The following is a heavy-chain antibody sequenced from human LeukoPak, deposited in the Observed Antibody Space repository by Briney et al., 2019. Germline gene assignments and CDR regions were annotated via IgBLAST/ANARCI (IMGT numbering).Heavy chain of an antibody. CDR2: ISSSGSTI. CDR1: GFTFSDYY. V-gene: IGHV3-11*04. CDR3: AARDDCSSTSCSDY. J-gene: IGHJ4*02. Sequence: PGKSLRLSCAASGFTFSDYYMSWIRQAPGKGLEWVSYISSSGSTIYYADSVKGRFTISRDNAKNSLYLQMNSLRAEDTAVYYCAARDDCSSTSCSDYWGQGTLVTVSS. D-gene: IGHD2-2*01.